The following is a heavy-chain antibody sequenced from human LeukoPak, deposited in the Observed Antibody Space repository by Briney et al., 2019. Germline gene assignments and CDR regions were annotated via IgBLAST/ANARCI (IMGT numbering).Heavy chain of an antibody. J-gene: IGHJ4*02. CDR2: LSNSGGSGGTT. D-gene: IGHD3-22*01. V-gene: IGHV3-23*01. CDR1: GFPFSSYW. Sequence: GGSLRLSCAASGFPFSSYWVSWVRQAPGKGLEWVSALSNSGGSGGTTYFADSVKGRFSISRDNSKSTLYLQLSSLTAEDTAVYYCAKAMSTDHYDSKGFYRVDFDSWGQGTLVTVSS. CDR3: AKAMSTDHYDSKGFYRVDFDS.